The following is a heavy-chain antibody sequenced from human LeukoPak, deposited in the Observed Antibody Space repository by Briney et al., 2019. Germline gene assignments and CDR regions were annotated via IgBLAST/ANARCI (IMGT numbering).Heavy chain of an antibody. CDR1: GGSFSSYY. CDR3: ARRSVLRYFDWSLDY. D-gene: IGHD3-9*01. V-gene: IGHV4-34*01. J-gene: IGHJ4*02. Sequence: SETLSLTCAVYGGSFSSYYWSWIRQPPGKGLEWIGEINHSGSTNYNPSRKSRVTISVDTSKKQFSLKLSSVTAADTAVYYCARRSVLRYFDWSLDYWGQGTLVTVSS. CDR2: INHSGST.